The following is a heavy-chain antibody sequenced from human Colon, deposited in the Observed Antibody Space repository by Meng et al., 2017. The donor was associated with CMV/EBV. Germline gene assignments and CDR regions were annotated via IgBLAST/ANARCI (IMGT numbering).Heavy chain of an antibody. CDR1: GSFNEYY. CDR2: INRRGTS. Sequence: GSFNEYYCSWVRQTPGKGLEWIGEINRRGTSNYNPSLKSRVTMSLHTSNNHFTLNLTSLTAADTAVYYCASRRRSGYDYRSYYFDFWGQGALVTVSS. CDR3: ASRRRSGYDYRSYYFDF. J-gene: IGHJ4*02. V-gene: IGHV4-34*01. D-gene: IGHD5-12*01.